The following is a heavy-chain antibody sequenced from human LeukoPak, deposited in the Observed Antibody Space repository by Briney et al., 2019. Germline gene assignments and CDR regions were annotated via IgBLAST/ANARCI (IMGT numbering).Heavy chain of an antibody. D-gene: IGHD1-14*01. CDR3: ASLRI. V-gene: IGHV3-7*01. J-gene: IGHJ4*02. Sequence: GRSLRLSCAASGFTFSSYSMNWVRQAPGKGLEWVANIKQDGSEKYYVDSVKGRFTISRDNAKNSLYLQMNSLRAEDTAVYYCASLRIWGQGTLVTVSS. CDR2: IKQDGSEK. CDR1: GFTFSSYS.